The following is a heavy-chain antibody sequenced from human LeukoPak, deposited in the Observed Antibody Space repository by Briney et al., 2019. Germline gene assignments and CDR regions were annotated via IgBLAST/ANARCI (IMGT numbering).Heavy chain of an antibody. Sequence: PSKTLSLTCAVSGGSISSTKWWSWVRQPPGKGLEWIGEIYHSGSTNYNPSLKSRVTMSVDTSKNQFSLKLSSVTAVDTAVYYCARKATTGPTKAAFDIWGQGTMVTVSS. CDR2: IYHSGST. J-gene: IGHJ3*02. CDR3: ARKATTGPTKAAFDI. CDR1: GGSISSTKW. D-gene: IGHD4-17*01. V-gene: IGHV4-4*02.